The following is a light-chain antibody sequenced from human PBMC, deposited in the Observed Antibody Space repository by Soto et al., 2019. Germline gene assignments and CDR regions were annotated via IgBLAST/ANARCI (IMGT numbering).Light chain of an antibody. J-gene: IGKJ5*01. Sequence: VLTKSPGTLSLSTGERATLSCRASQSVTSNYLAWYQQKPGQAPRLLVYGASSRATGISDRFSGSGSGTDFTLTISRLEPEDFAVYYCQQYGSPITFGQGTRLEI. CDR1: QSVTSNY. CDR3: QQYGSPIT. V-gene: IGKV3-20*01. CDR2: GAS.